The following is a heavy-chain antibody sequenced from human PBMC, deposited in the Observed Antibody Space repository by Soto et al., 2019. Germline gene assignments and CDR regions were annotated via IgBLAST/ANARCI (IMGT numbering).Heavy chain of an antibody. CDR3: AKDPPVSCSTNGVCPRDDMDV. Sequence: EAQLLESGGGLVQPGGSLRLSCVASGFKFDRYAMSWVRQAPGKGLEWVSSISGTSGHTYYADSVRGRFTISRENSNNTLFLQVSSLRVEDTAVYYCAKDPPVSCSTNGVCPRDDMDVWGQGTTVTVSS. V-gene: IGHV3-23*01. J-gene: IGHJ6*02. D-gene: IGHD2-8*01. CDR1: GFKFDRYA. CDR2: ISGTSGHT.